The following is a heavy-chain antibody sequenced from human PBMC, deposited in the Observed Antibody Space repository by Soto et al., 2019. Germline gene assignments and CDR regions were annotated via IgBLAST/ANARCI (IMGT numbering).Heavy chain of an antibody. V-gene: IGHV3-13*01. CDR3: ARGIGGGGEKTYYRDV. D-gene: IGHD3-16*01. CDR1: GFTFSSYD. J-gene: IGHJ6*03. CDR2: IGTAGDT. Sequence: EVQLVESGGGLVQPGGSLRLSCAASGFTFSSYDMHWVRQATGKGLEWVSAIGTAGDTYYPGSVKGRFTISRENAKNSFYLKRNSGRAGDTAVYYWARGIGGGGEKTYYRDVGGKGTPVTLSS.